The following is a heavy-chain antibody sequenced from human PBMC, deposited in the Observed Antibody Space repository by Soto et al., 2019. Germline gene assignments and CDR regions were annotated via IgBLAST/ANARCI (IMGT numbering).Heavy chain of an antibody. D-gene: IGHD6-13*01. CDR2: IYYSGST. Sequence: SETLSLTCTVSGGSIRSSTYYWGWIRQPPGKGLEWIGSIYYSGSTHYNPPLKSRVTMSVDTSTNQFSLKLNSVTAADTAVYYCTRHEGGAAADRPLDYWGQGTLVTVS. V-gene: IGHV4-39*01. CDR3: TRHEGGAAADRPLDY. CDR1: GGSIRSSTYY. J-gene: IGHJ4*02.